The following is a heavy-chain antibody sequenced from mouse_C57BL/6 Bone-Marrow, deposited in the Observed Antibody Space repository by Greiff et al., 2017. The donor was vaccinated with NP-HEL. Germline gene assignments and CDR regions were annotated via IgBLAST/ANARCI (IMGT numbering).Heavy chain of an antibody. CDR1: GYTFTSYW. V-gene: IGHV1-53*01. J-gene: IGHJ2*01. CDR2: INPNNGGT. D-gene: IGHD4-1*01. CDR3: ARSNWYYFDY. Sequence: VKLQQPGTELVKPGASVKLSCKASGYTFTSYWMHWVKQRPGQGLEWIGNINPNNGGTIYNQKFKGKATLTVDKSSSTAYMELRSLTSEDTAVYYCARSNWYYFDYWGQGTTLTVSS.